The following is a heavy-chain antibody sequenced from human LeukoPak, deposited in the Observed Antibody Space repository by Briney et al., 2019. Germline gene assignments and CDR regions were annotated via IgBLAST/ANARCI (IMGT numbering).Heavy chain of an antibody. J-gene: IGHJ4*02. V-gene: IGHV3-23*01. CDR2: ISGSGGST. D-gene: IGHD3-16*02. Sequence: GGSLRLSCAASGFTFSSYSMNWVRQAPGKGLEWVSAISGSGGSTYYADSVKGRFTISRDNSKNTLYLQMNSLRAEDTAVYYCAKLHTWGSYLPFDYWGQGTLVTVSS. CDR3: AKLHTWGSYLPFDY. CDR1: GFTFSSYS.